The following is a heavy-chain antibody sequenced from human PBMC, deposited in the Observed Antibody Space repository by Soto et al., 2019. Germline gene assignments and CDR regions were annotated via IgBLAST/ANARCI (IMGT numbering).Heavy chain of an antibody. D-gene: IGHD6-13*01. V-gene: IGHV4-34*01. Sequence: QVQLQQWGEGLLKPSETLSLTCAVYGGSFSGYYWSWIRQPPGKGLEWIGEINHSGSTNYNPSLKSRVTISVDTSKNQFSLKLSSVTAADTAVYYCARQAAAGNGSFDYWGQGTLVTVSS. CDR1: GGSFSGYY. CDR3: ARQAAAGNGSFDY. CDR2: INHSGST. J-gene: IGHJ4*02.